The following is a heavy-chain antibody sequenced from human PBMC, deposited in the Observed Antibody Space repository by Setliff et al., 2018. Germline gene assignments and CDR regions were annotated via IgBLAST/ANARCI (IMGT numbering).Heavy chain of an antibody. D-gene: IGHD1-20*01. CDR3: ARDGNNWNDLDY. Sequence: GGSLRLSCAVSGFTLSSHNMNWVRQAPGKGLEWVSYINTGGTTIYYADSVKGRLIIARDNAKNSLYLQMNSLRAEDTAVYYCARDGNNWNDLDYWGQGTLVTVSS. V-gene: IGHV3-48*01. CDR1: GFTLSSHN. J-gene: IGHJ4*02. CDR2: INTGGTTI.